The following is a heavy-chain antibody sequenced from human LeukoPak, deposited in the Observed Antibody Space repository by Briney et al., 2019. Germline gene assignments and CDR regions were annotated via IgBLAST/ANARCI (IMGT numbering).Heavy chain of an antibody. Sequence: PGGSLRLSCAASGFTFSSYAMSWVRQAPGKGLEWISAISGSGGSTYYADSVKGRFTISRDNSKNTLYLQMNSLRAEDTAVYYCAKGTTVPPRNYFDYWGQGTLVTVSS. J-gene: IGHJ4*02. V-gene: IGHV3-23*01. D-gene: IGHD4-17*01. CDR3: AKGTTVPPRNYFDY. CDR1: GFTFSSYA. CDR2: ISGSGGST.